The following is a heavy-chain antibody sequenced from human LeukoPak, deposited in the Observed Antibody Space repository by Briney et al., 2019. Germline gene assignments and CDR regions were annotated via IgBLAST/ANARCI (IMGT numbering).Heavy chain of an antibody. CDR1: GGSFSGYY. D-gene: IGHD2-15*01. Sequence: SETLSLTCAVYGGSFSGYYWSWIRQPPGKGLEWIGEINHSGSTNYNPSLKSRVTISVDTSKNQFSLKLSSVTAADTAVYYCARHNRYCSGGSCYLTHHGMDVWGQGTTVTVSS. J-gene: IGHJ6*02. V-gene: IGHV4-34*01. CDR3: ARHNRYCSGGSCYLTHHGMDV. CDR2: INHSGST.